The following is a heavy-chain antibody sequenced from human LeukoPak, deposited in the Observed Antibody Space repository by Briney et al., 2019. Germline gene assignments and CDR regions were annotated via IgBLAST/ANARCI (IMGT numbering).Heavy chain of an antibody. D-gene: IGHD2-8*02. CDR1: GGSINKATYY. Sequence: SEILSLTCTVSGGSINKATYYWGWIRQPPGKGLEWIGSLSSSGSTYYNPSLKGRVTSSLDTSKNQFSLKLSSVTAADTAVYYCARDYVVDSTLVAFFDYWGQGMLVTVSS. V-gene: IGHV4-39*07. CDR3: ARDYVVDSTLVAFFDY. CDR2: LSSSGST. J-gene: IGHJ4*02.